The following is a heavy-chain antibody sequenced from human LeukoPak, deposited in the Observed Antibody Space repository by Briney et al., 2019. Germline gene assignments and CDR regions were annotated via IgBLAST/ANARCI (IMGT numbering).Heavy chain of an antibody. CDR1: GGSISSYY. CDR2: ICYSGST. Sequence: SETLSLTCTVSGGSISSYYWSWIRQPPGKGLEWIGYICYSGSTNYNPSLKSRVTISVDTSKNQFSLKLSSVTAADTAVYYCARARLRLGELSLYNWFDPWGQGTLVTVSS. J-gene: IGHJ5*02. V-gene: IGHV4-59*01. CDR3: ARARLRLGELSLYNWFDP. D-gene: IGHD3-16*02.